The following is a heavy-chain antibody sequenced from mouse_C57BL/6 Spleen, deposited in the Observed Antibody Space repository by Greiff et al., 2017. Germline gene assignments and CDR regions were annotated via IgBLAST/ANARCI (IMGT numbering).Heavy chain of an antibody. Sequence: EVKVVESGGDLVKPGGSLKLSCAASGFTFSSYGMSWVRQTPDKRLEWVATISSGGSYTYYPDSVKGRFTISRDNAKNTLYLQMSSLKSEDTAMYYCASPFITTVVDWYFDVWGTGTTVTVSS. V-gene: IGHV5-6*01. J-gene: IGHJ1*03. D-gene: IGHD1-1*01. CDR2: ISSGGSYT. CDR1: GFTFSSYG. CDR3: ASPFITTVVDWYFDV.